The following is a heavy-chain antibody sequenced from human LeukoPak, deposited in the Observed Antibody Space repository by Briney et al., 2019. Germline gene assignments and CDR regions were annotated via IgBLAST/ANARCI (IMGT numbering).Heavy chain of an antibody. D-gene: IGHD3-10*01. J-gene: IGHJ6*03. CDR3: ARLQGSGSYYNWFRYYYYMDV. V-gene: IGHV4-39*01. CDR1: GGSISSSSYY. CDR2: IYYSGST. Sequence: SETLSLTCTVSGGSISSSSYYWGWIRQPPGKGLEWIGSIYYSGSTYYNPSLKSRVTISVDTSKNQFSLKLSSVTAADTAVYYCARLQGSGSYYNWFRYYYYMDVWGKGTTVTISS.